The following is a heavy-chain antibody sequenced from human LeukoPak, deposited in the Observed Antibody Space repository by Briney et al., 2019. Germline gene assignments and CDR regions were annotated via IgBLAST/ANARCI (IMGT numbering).Heavy chain of an antibody. Sequence: ASVTASCTASGGTFSSSTISWVRQAPGQGLEWMGGITPIFGTPNYAQKFQGRVTITAVESMSTAYMELSSLRSEDTAVYYCARGWLAETTVVTPYNYWGQGTLVTVSS. V-gene: IGHV1-69*13. CDR1: GGTFSSST. CDR2: ITPIFGTP. CDR3: ARGWLAETTVVTPYNY. D-gene: IGHD2-21*02. J-gene: IGHJ4*02.